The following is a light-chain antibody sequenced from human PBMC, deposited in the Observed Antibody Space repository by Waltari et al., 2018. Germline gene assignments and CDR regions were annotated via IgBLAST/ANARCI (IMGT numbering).Light chain of an antibody. CDR1: RSHVGSNT. V-gene: IGLV1-44*01. CDR2: SNN. Sequence: QSVLTQPPSASGTPGQTVTISCSGSRSHVGSNTANGFQQVPGTAPKLLIYSNNQRPSGVPDRFSGSKSGPSASLTISGLQSEDEADYYCAAWDDSLNAYVFGTGTQVPVL. CDR3: AAWDDSLNAYV. J-gene: IGLJ1*01.